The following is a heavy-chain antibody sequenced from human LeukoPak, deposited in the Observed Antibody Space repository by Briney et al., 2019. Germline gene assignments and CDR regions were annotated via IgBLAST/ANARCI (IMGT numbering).Heavy chain of an antibody. CDR1: GDRFTSYW. Sequence: GESLKISCKGYGDRFTSYWVAWVRQMPGKGLEWMGIIVPGDSDTRYSPSIQGQVTISVDRSISTAYLQWSSLKASDTAIYYCARRPLHSQNWLAPWGQGTLVTVSS. CDR3: ARRPLHSQNWLAP. V-gene: IGHV5-51*01. CDR2: IVPGDSDT. J-gene: IGHJ5*02.